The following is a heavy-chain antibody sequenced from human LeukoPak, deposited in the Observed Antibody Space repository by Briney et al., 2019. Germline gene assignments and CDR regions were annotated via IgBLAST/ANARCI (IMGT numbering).Heavy chain of an antibody. CDR3: AKWGSGSPSDGMDV. J-gene: IGHJ6*02. Sequence: GGSLRLSCAASGFTFSGHAMSWVRQAPGKGLNWLSTITGGAENTYYADSVKGRFTISRDNSKNTVYLQMDSLRVEDTAVYYCAKWGSGSPSDGMDVWGQGTTVTVSS. CDR1: GFTFSGHA. V-gene: IGHV3-23*01. CDR2: ITGGAENT. D-gene: IGHD3-10*01.